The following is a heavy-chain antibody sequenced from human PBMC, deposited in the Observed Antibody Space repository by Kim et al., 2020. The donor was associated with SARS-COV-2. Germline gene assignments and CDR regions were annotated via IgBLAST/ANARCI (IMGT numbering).Heavy chain of an antibody. CDR1: GFTVSSNY. J-gene: IGHJ6*02. CDR2: IYRGGST. Sequence: GGSLRLSCAASGFTVSSNYMSWVRQAPGKGLEWVSVIYRGGSTYYADSVKGRFTISRDNSKNTLYLQMNSLRAEDTAVYYCERDDYYGDDYYGMDVWGQGTTVTVSS. V-gene: IGHV3-53*01. CDR3: ERDDYYGDDYYGMDV. D-gene: IGHD4-17*01.